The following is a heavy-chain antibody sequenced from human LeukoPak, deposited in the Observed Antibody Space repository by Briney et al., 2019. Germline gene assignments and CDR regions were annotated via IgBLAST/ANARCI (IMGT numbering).Heavy chain of an antibody. CDR2: IDQDGSEK. CDR3: ARCREFWSGHFGVDYFDS. V-gene: IGHV3-7*01. J-gene: IGHJ4*02. D-gene: IGHD3-3*01. Sequence: GGSLRLSCAASEFTFNTYWMSWVRQAPGKGLEWVATIDQDGSEKDYVDSVKGRFTISRDNARNSLFLQLNSLRGEDTGVYFCARCREFWSGHFGVDYFDSWGLGALVTVSS. CDR1: EFTFNTYW.